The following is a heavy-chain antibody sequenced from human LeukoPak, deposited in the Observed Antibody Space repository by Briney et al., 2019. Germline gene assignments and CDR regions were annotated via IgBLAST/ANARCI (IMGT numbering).Heavy chain of an antibody. Sequence: SQTLSLTCTVSGGSISSGGYYWSWIRQHPGKGLEWIGYIYYSGSTYYNPSLKSRVTISVDTSKNQFSLKLSSATAADTAVYYCARGLGGGSCYFDYWGQGTLVTVSS. D-gene: IGHD2-15*01. CDR3: ARGLGGGSCYFDY. J-gene: IGHJ4*02. CDR1: GGSISSGGYY. CDR2: IYYSGST. V-gene: IGHV4-31*03.